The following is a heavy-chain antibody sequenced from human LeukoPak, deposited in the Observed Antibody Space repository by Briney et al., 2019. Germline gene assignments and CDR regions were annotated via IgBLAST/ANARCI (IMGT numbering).Heavy chain of an antibody. Sequence: PSETLSLTCTVSGGSISSSSYYWGWIRQPPGKGLEWIGSIYYSGSTYYNPSLKSRVTMSVDTSKNQFSLKLSSVTAADTAVYYCARHGGDIVSRPFDYWGQGTLVTVSS. V-gene: IGHV4-39*01. CDR1: GGSISSSSYY. J-gene: IGHJ4*02. CDR3: ARHGGDIVSRPFDY. D-gene: IGHD5/OR15-5a*01. CDR2: IYYSGST.